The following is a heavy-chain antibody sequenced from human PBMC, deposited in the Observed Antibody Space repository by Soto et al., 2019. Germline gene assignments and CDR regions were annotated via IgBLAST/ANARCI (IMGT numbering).Heavy chain of an antibody. CDR2: IVVGSGNT. V-gene: IGHV1-58*01. Sequence: SVKVSCKASGFTFTSSAVQWVRQARGQRLEWIGWIVVGSGNTNYAQKFQERVTITRDMPTSTAYMELSSLRSEDTAVYYCAAAPARDCSSTRCKEYYYYYYGMDVWGQGTPVTVYS. D-gene: IGHD2-2*01. CDR1: GFTFTSSA. CDR3: AAAPARDCSSTRCKEYYYYYYGMDV. J-gene: IGHJ6*02.